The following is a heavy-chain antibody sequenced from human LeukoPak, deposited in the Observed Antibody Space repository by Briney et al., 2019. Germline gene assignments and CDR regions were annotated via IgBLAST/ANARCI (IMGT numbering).Heavy chain of an antibody. CDR3: ARDRTRNYYDSSGDAFDI. Sequence: ASVKVSCKASGYTFTGYYMHWVRQAPGQGLEWMGWISAYNGNTNYAQKLQGRVTMTTDTSTSTAYMELRSLRSDDTAVYYCARDRTRNYYDSSGDAFDIWGQGTMVTVSS. CDR1: GYTFTGYY. J-gene: IGHJ3*02. V-gene: IGHV1-18*04. D-gene: IGHD3-22*01. CDR2: ISAYNGNT.